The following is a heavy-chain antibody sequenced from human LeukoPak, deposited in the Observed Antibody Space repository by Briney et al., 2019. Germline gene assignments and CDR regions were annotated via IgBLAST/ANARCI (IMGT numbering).Heavy chain of an antibody. Sequence: SETLSLTCAVYGGSLSGYYWSWIRQPPGNGLEWIGEINHSGSTNYNPSLKSRVTISVDTSKNQFSLKLSSVTAADTAVYYCARSIGYSYGRGWFDLWGQGTLVTVSS. CDR2: INHSGST. D-gene: IGHD5-18*01. J-gene: IGHJ5*02. CDR1: GGSLSGYY. CDR3: ARSIGYSYGRGWFDL. V-gene: IGHV4-34*01.